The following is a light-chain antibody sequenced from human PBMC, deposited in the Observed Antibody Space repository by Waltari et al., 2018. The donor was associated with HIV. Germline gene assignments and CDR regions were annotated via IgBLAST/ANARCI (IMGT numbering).Light chain of an antibody. CDR2: RDN. V-gene: IGLV1-47*01. Sequence: QSVLTQPSSASGTLGQRVTMSCSGSTPNIGSNYVYWYQQLPGTAPQLLIYRDNQRPSGVPDLFSGSKSGTSAALAISGLRSEDEADYYCAAWDDSLSGSTWVFGGGTTVTVL. CDR1: TPNIGSNY. CDR3: AAWDDSLSGSTWV. J-gene: IGLJ2*01.